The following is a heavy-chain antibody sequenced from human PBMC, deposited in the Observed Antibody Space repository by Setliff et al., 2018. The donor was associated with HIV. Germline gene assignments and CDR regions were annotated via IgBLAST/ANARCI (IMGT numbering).Heavy chain of an antibody. V-gene: IGHV4-30-4*08. J-gene: IGHJ6*03. D-gene: IGHD6-13*01. Sequence: SETLSLTCTVSGGSISSGDYYWSWIRQPPGKGLEWIGNIYTSGSTNYNPSLRSRVTMSVDTSKNQFSLKLSSVTAADTAVYYCVRVSCSSWYSIPRNYYYSMDVWGEGTTVTVSS. CDR1: GGSISSGDYY. CDR3: VRVSCSSWYSIPRNYYYSMDV. CDR2: IYTSGST.